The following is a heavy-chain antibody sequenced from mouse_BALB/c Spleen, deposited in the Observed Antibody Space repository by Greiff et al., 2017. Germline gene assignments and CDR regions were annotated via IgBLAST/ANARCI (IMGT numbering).Heavy chain of an antibody. J-gene: IGHJ2*01. D-gene: IGHD1-2*01. CDR2: IDPANGNT. V-gene: IGHV14-3*02. CDR1: GFNIKDTY. Sequence: EVQLQESGAELVKPGASVKLSCTASGFNIKDTYMPWVKQRPEQGLEWIGRIDPANGNTKYDPKFQGKATITADTSSNTAYLQRSSLTSEDTAVYYCARCRLQYFDYWGQGTTLTVSS. CDR3: ARCRLQYFDY.